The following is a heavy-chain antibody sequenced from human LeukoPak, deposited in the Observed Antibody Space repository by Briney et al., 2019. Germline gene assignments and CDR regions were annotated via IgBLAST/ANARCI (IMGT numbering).Heavy chain of an antibody. CDR2: IKQDGSEK. D-gene: IGHD7-27*01. V-gene: IGHV3-7*01. CDR1: GFTFSSYA. Sequence: GGSLRLSCAASGFTFSSYAMSWVRQAPGKGLEWVANIKQDGSEKYYVDSVKGRFTISRDNAKNSLYLQMNSLRAEDTAVYYCARGDSWGYWGQGTLVTVSS. J-gene: IGHJ4*02. CDR3: ARGDSWGY.